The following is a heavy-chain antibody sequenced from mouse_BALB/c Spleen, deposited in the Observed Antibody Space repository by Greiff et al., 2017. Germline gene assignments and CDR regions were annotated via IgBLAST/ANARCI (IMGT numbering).Heavy chain of an antibody. CDR2: ISSGGST. CDR3: ARGGYGSSPYAMDY. V-gene: IGHV5-6-5*01. Sequence: EVKLVESGGGLVKPGGSLKLSCAASGFTFSSYAMSWVRQTPEKRLEWVASISSGGSTYYPDSVKGRFTISRDNARNILYLQMSSLRSEDTAMYYCARGGYGSSPYAMDYWGQGTSGTVSS. CDR1: GFTFSSYA. J-gene: IGHJ4*01. D-gene: IGHD1-1*01.